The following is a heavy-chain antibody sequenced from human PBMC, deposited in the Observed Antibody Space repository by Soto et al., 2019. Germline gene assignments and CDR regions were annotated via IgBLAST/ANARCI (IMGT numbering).Heavy chain of an antibody. Sequence: TLSLTCTVSGGSISSGGYYWSWIRQHPGKGLEWIGYIYYSGSTYYNPSLKSRVTISVDTSKNQFSLKLSSVTAADTAVYYCARGNVGYYDILTGYSPGHFDYWGQGTLVTVSS. CDR2: IYYSGST. D-gene: IGHD3-9*01. CDR1: GGSISSGGYY. J-gene: IGHJ4*02. V-gene: IGHV4-31*03. CDR3: ARGNVGYYDILTGYSPGHFDY.